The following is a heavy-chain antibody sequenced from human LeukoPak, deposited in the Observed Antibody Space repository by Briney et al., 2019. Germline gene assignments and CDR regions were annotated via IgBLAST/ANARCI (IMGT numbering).Heavy chain of an antibody. V-gene: IGHV3-21*01. CDR3: ASGTDIDY. Sequence: GGSLRLSCAASGFTFSTYTMNWVRQAPGKGLEWVSSISSRSSYIYYADSVKGRFTISRDNAKNSLYLQMNSLRAEDTAVYYCASGTDIDYWGQGTLVTVSS. D-gene: IGHD6-13*01. CDR2: ISSRSSYI. J-gene: IGHJ4*02. CDR1: GFTFSTYT.